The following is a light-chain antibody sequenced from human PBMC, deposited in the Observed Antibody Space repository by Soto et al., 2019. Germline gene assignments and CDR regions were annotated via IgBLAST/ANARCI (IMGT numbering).Light chain of an antibody. CDR3: QQRSSWPLT. CDR1: QSVSSY. J-gene: IGKJ4*01. Sequence: EIVLTQSPATLSLSPGERATLSCRASQSVSSYLVWYQQKPGQAPRLLIYDASNRATGIPVRFSGSGSGTDFILTISSLDPEDFAVYYCQQRSSWPLTFGGGTKVEIK. CDR2: DAS. V-gene: IGKV3-11*01.